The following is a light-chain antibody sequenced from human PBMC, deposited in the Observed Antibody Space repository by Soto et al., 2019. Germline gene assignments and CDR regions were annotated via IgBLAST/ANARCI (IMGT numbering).Light chain of an antibody. Sequence: DIVMTQSPDSLAVSLGERATINCKSSQTVLRSSNTKNHLAWYQQKPGQPPRLLISWASTRESGVPDRFSGSGSGTDFPLTISSLQAEDVGVYYCQHFYTVPVTFGQGTRLEIK. V-gene: IGKV4-1*01. CDR2: WAS. CDR3: QHFYTVPVT. J-gene: IGKJ5*01. CDR1: QTVLRSSNTKNH.